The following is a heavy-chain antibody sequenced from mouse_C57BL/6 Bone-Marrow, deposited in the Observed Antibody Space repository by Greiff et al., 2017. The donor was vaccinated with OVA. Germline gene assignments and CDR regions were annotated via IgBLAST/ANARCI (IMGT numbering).Heavy chain of an antibody. CDR2: IDPSDSYT. CDR3: AREELRRSYFDY. CDR1: GYTFTSYW. Sequence: QVQLKQPGAELVMPGASVKLSCKASGYTFTSYWMHWVKQRPGQGLEWIGEIDPSDSYTNYNQKFKGKSTLTVDKSSSTAYMQLSSLTAEDSAVYYCAREELRRSYFDYWGQGTTLTVSS. D-gene: IGHD1-1*01. J-gene: IGHJ2*01. V-gene: IGHV1-69*01.